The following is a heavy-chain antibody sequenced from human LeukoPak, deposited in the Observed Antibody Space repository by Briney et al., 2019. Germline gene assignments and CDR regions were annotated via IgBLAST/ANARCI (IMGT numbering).Heavy chain of an antibody. CDR2: ISGSGDYT. CDR3: AKVTYGSGTYGAFDS. Sequence: GGSLRLSCAASGFTFSSHGMSWVRQAPGKGLEWVSTISGSGDYTYYADSEKGRFTISRDNSKNTLYLQMNSLRAEDTAIYYCAKVTYGSGTYGAFDSWGQGTLVTVSS. J-gene: IGHJ4*02. D-gene: IGHD3-10*01. V-gene: IGHV3-23*01. CDR1: GFTFSSHG.